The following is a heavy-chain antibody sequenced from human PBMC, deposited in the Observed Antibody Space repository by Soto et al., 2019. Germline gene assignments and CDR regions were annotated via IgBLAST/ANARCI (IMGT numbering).Heavy chain of an antibody. D-gene: IGHD1-26*01. CDR1: GFTFSSYA. V-gene: IGHV3-23*01. J-gene: IGHJ4*02. CDR3: AKKSGARIVGATCND. CDR2: ISGSGGST. Sequence: GGSLRLSCAASGFTFSSYAMSWVRQAPGKGLEWVSAISGSGGSTYYADSVKGRFTISRDNSKNTLYLQMNSLRAEDTAVYYCAKKSGARIVGATCNDWGQGTLVTVSS.